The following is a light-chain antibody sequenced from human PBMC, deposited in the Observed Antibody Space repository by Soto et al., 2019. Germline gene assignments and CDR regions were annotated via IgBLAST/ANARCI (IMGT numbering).Light chain of an antibody. CDR3: CSYAGSSPYV. CDR1: SSDVGSYNL. CDR2: EDS. Sequence: QSALTQPASVSGSPGQSITISCTGTSSDVGSYNLVSWYQQHPGKAPKLMIYEDSKRPSGVSNRFSGSTSVNTASLTISRLQAEYEADHYCCSYAGSSPYVFGPGTKLTVL. V-gene: IGLV2-23*01. J-gene: IGLJ1*01.